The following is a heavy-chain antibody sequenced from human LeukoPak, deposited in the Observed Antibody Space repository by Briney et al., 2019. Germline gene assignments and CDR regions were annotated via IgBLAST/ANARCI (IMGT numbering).Heavy chain of an antibody. V-gene: IGHV3-66*01. CDR1: GFTFSSHG. J-gene: IGHJ6*02. Sequence: GGSLRLSCAASGFTFSSHGMHWVRQAPGKGLEWVSVIYSGGSTYYADSVKGRFTISRDNSKNTLYLQMNSLRAEDTAVYYCARDTVTTHYGMDVWGQGTTVTVSS. CDR2: IYSGGST. D-gene: IGHD4-17*01. CDR3: ARDTVTTHYGMDV.